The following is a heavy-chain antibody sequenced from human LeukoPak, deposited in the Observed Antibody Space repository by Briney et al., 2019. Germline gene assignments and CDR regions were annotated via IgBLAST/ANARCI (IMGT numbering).Heavy chain of an antibody. CDR1: GFTFSSYW. V-gene: IGHV3-7*01. CDR2: IKQDGSEK. J-gene: IGHJ6*03. D-gene: IGHD6-13*01. Sequence: PGGSLRFSCAASGFTFSSYWMSRVRQAPGKGLEWVANIKQDGSEKYYVDSVKGRFTISRDNAKNSLYLQMNSLRAEDTAVYYCARGLYSSSWQPYYYYYYMDVWGKGTTVTVSS. CDR3: ARGLYSSSWQPYYYYYYMDV.